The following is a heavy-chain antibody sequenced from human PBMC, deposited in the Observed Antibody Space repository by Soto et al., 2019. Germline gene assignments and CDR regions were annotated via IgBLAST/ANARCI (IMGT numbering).Heavy chain of an antibody. D-gene: IGHD1-26*01. Sequence: QVQLQESGPGLVKPSQTLSLTCTVSGGSISSGDYYWSWIRQPPGKGLEWIGYIYYSGRTNYNPSLKSRVXXSXXRSKNQFSLKLYSVTDADTAVYYCAREAYSNSLGDWGQGTLVTVSS. V-gene: IGHV4-30-4*01. CDR1: GGSISSGDYY. CDR2: IYYSGRT. J-gene: IGHJ4*02. CDR3: AREAYSNSLGD.